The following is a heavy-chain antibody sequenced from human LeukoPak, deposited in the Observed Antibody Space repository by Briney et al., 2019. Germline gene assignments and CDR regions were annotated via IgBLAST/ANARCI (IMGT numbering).Heavy chain of an antibody. V-gene: IGHV4-59*01. D-gene: IGHD2-15*01. CDR3: ARTKLYCSGGSCYSSLDY. CDR1: GGSISNYY. CDR2: ISYSGST. J-gene: IGHJ4*02. Sequence: SETLSLTCTVSGGSISNYYWSWIRQPPGKGLEWIGYISYSGSTISNPSLKSRVTISVDTYKNQFSLKLTSVTVADTALYYCARTKLYCSGGSCYSSLDYWGQGTLVTVSS.